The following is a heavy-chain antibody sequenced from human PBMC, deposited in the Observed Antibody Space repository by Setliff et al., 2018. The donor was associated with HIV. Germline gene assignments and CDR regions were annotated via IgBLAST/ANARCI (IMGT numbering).Heavy chain of an antibody. V-gene: IGHV5-51*01. CDR2: IFPADSDT. CDR3: ARALWRDSSGPFHF. D-gene: IGHD3-22*01. Sequence: GGSLKISCRGFGYSFGDYWIGWVRQKPGKGLEWMGIIFPADSDTRVNPSFQGQVTISADKSTYAAFLQWTSLKASDTATYYCARALWRDSSGPFHFWGQGTLVTVSS. J-gene: IGHJ4*02. CDR1: GYSFGDYW.